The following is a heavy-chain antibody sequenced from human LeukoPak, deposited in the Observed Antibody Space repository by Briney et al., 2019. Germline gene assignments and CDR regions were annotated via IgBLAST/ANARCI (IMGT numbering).Heavy chain of an antibody. Sequence: PGGSLRLSCAAPGFTLSSYAMTCVRQAPGKGLEWVSAVSGYGGRSYYADSVKGRFTISRDNSKNTLYLQMNSLRAEDTAVYYCAKDGGSYSANYGGAAESDNWGQGTLVTVSS. CDR2: VSGYGGRS. V-gene: IGHV3-23*01. J-gene: IGHJ4*02. CDR1: GFTLSSYA. CDR3: AKDGGSYSANYGGAAESDN. D-gene: IGHD1-26*01.